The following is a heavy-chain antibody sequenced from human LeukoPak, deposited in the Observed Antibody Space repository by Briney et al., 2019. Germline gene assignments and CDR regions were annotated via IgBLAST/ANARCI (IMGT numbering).Heavy chain of an antibody. CDR2: ITPNTGGT. V-gene: IGHV1-2*06. CDR3: AREGYDSSGYCGPHFDY. CDR1: GYTFTCYY. Sequence: AXXKVSCKASGYTFTCYYMDWVGQAGGQGVEGMGRITPNTGGTNYAQKFQGRVTMTRDTSISTAYMELSRLRSDDTAVYYCAREGYDSSGYCGPHFDYWGQGTLVTVSS. D-gene: IGHD3-22*01. J-gene: IGHJ4*02.